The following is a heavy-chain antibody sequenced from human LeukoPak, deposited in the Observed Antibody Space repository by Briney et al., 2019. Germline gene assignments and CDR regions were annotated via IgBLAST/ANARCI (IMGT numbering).Heavy chain of an antibody. J-gene: IGHJ3*02. D-gene: IGHD3-22*01. Sequence: PSETLSLTCTVSGGSISSSSYYWGWIRQPPGKGLEWIGSIYYSGSTYYNPSLKSRVTISVDTSKNQFSLKLSSVTAADTAVYYCARDHSLYYYDSSGYGDAFDIWGQGTMVTVSS. CDR1: GGSISSSSYY. CDR3: ARDHSLYYYDSSGYGDAFDI. V-gene: IGHV4-39*07. CDR2: IYYSGST.